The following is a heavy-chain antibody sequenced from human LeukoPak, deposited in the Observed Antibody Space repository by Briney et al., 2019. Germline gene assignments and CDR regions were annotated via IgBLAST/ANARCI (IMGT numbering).Heavy chain of an antibody. CDR2: IYWDDDK. CDR3: AHNDISNYYDSSGYFLRYAFDI. J-gene: IGHJ3*02. CDR1: GFSLSTSGVG. D-gene: IGHD3-22*01. Sequence: ESGPTLVNPTQTLTLTCTFSGFSLSTSGVGVGWIRQPPGKALEWLALIYWDDDKRYSPSLKSRLTITKDTSKNQVVLTMTNMDPVDTATYYCAHNDISNYYDSSGYFLRYAFDIWGQGTMVTVSS. V-gene: IGHV2-5*02.